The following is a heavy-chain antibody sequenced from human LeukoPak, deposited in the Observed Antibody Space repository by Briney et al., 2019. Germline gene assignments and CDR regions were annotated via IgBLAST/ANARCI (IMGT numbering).Heavy chain of an antibody. CDR2: INHSGST. CDR3: ARIYCGGDCRGYYYHYYMDV. Sequence: SETLSLTCAVYGGSFSGYYWSWIRQPPGKGLEWIGEINHSGSTKYNPSLKRRVTISVDTSKNQFSLKLSSVTATDTAVYYCARIYCGGDCRGYYYHYYMDVWGKGTTVTISS. CDR1: GGSFSGYY. D-gene: IGHD2-21*02. J-gene: IGHJ6*03. V-gene: IGHV4-34*01.